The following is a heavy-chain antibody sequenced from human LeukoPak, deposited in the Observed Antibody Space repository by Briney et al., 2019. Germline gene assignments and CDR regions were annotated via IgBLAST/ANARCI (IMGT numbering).Heavy chain of an antibody. V-gene: IGHV3-7*01. CDR1: GFTFSSYW. CDR3: ARDRSYYDSSGYY. Sequence: GGSLRLSCAASGFTFSSYWMSWVRQAPGKGLEWVANIKQDGSEKYYVDSVKGRFTISRDNAKNSLYLQMNSLRAEDTAVYYCARDRSYYDSSGYYWGQGTLVTVSS. CDR2: IKQDGSEK. D-gene: IGHD3-22*01. J-gene: IGHJ4*02.